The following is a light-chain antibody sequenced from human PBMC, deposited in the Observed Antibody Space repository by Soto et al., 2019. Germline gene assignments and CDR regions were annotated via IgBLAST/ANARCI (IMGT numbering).Light chain of an antibody. CDR1: QSVSNN. V-gene: IGKV3D-15*01. J-gene: IGKJ4*01. CDR2: GAS. CDR3: QQYNYWPPLT. Sequence: EIVMTQSPATLSVSPGGRATLSCRASQSVSNNLAWYQQKPGQAPRLLIYGASTRATGIPARFSGSGSGTEFTLPISSLQSEDFAVYYCQQYNYWPPLTFGGGTKVEIK.